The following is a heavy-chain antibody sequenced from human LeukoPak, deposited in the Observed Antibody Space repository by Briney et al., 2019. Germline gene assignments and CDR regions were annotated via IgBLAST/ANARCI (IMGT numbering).Heavy chain of an antibody. CDR3: ARGSDIVVVPAAYNWFDP. D-gene: IGHD2-2*01. V-gene: IGHV1-2*04. CDR2: INPNSGGT. CDR1: GYTFTGYY. J-gene: IGHJ5*02. Sequence: GASVKVSCKASGYTFTGYYMHWVRQAPGQGLERMGWINPNSGGTNYAQKFQGWVTMTRDTSISTAYMELSRLRSDDTAVYYCARGSDIVVVPAAYNWFDPWGQGTLVTVSS.